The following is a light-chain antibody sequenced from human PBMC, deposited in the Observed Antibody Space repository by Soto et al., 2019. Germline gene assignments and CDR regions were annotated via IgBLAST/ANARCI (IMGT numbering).Light chain of an antibody. CDR1: QRISSA. J-gene: IGKJ4*01. Sequence: AIQLTQSPSSLSASVGDRVTITCRASQRISSALAWYQQKPGKAPKLLIYGACSLESGVPSRFSGSGSGTDFTLTISTLQPEKCASYYWQPFNRYPLTFGGGTKVEIK. CDR3: QPFNRYPLT. CDR2: GAC. V-gene: IGKV1-13*02.